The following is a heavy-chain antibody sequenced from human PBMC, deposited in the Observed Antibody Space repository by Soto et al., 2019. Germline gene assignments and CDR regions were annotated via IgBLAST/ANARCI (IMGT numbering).Heavy chain of an antibody. Sequence: SETLSLTCTVSGGSIINYYWSWIRQPPGKGLESIGYIYYNGNTNYNPSLKSRVTMSVDTSKNHFSLNLTSVTAADTAVYYCARQDRVVVEGRWFDPWGQGTLVTVSS. V-gene: IGHV4-59*08. J-gene: IGHJ5*02. CDR2: IYYNGNT. D-gene: IGHD2-15*01. CDR1: GGSIINYY. CDR3: ARQDRVVVEGRWFDP.